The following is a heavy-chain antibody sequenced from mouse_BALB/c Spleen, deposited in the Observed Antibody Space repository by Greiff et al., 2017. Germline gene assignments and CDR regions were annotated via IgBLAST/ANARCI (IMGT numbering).Heavy chain of an antibody. Sequence: VQLQQPGAELVRPGASVKLSCKASGYTFTSYWINWVKQRPGQGLEWIGNIYPSDSYTNYNQKFKDKATLTVDKSSSTAYMQLSSPTSEDSAVYYGTRATTAPWFAYGGQGTLVTVSA. CDR2: IYPSDSYT. J-gene: IGHJ3*01. CDR3: TRATTAPWFAY. V-gene: IGHV1-69*02. D-gene: IGHD1-2*01. CDR1: GYTFTSYW.